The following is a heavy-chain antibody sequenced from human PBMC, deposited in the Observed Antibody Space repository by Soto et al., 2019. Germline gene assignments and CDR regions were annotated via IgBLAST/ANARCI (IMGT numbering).Heavy chain of an antibody. D-gene: IGHD2-15*01. V-gene: IGHV4-59*01. CDR1: GGSISSYY. CDR2: IYYSGST. Sequence: SETLSLTCTVSGGSISSYYWSWIRQPPGKGLEWIGYIYYSGSTNYNPSLKSRVTISVDTSKNQFSLKLSSVTAADTAVYYCARRVVAAPEWYFDLWGRGTLVTVSS. CDR3: ARRVVAAPEWYFDL. J-gene: IGHJ2*01.